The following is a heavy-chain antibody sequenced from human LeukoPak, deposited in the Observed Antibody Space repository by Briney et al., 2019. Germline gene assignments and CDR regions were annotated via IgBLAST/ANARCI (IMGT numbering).Heavy chain of an antibody. J-gene: IGHJ4*02. Sequence: GGSLRLSCAASGFTFSSYDMSWVRQAPGKGLEYVSAISSNGGSTYYANSVKGRFTISRDNSKNTLYLQVGSLRAEDMAVYYCAREERVLRYFDWLLGYWGQGTLVTVSS. CDR3: AREERVLRYFDWLLGY. D-gene: IGHD3-9*01. CDR1: GFTFSSYD. CDR2: ISSNGGST. V-gene: IGHV3-64*01.